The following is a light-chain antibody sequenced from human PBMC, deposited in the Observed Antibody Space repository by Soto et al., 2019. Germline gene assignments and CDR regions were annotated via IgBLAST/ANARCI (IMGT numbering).Light chain of an antibody. CDR1: SSDVGSYNL. CDR2: EVS. CDR3: CSYAGSRTPLI. V-gene: IGLV2-23*02. J-gene: IGLJ1*01. Sequence: QSVLTQAASVSGSPGQSITISCTGTSSDVGSYNLVPWYQQHPGKAPKLMIYEVSKRPSGLSNRFSGSKSGNTASLTISGLQAEDEADYYCCSYAGSRTPLIFGTGTKVTVL.